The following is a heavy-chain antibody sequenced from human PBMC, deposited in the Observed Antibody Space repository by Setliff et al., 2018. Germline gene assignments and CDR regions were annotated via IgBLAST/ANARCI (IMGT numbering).Heavy chain of an antibody. CDR3: ARGGTFRYFDF. V-gene: IGHV4-39*02. CDR1: GDSISSSSYY. CDR2: INYSGIT. D-gene: IGHD5-12*01. J-gene: IGHJ4*02. Sequence: KPSETLSLTCSVSGDSISSSSYYWGWIRQPPGKGLEWIGSINYSGITYYSPSLKSRVIVSVDTSKNQFSLKLSSVTAADTAVYYCARGGTFRYFDFWGQGAPVTVSS.